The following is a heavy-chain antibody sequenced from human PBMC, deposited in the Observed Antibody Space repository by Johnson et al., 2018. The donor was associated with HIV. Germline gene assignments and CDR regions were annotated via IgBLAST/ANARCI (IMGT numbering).Heavy chain of an antibody. V-gene: IGHV3-64*01. CDR3: ASTDTGDLRYDGFDI. CDR2: ISSDGGST. CDR1: GFTFSSYA. Sequence: VQLVESGGGVVQPGGSLRLSCASSGFTFSSYAMHWVRQAPGKGLEYVAGISSDGGSTLYTKSVNGRFTISRDNSQKTLYLQMGSLRAEDMALYYCASTDTGDLRYDGFDIWGQGTMVTVSS. J-gene: IGHJ3*02. D-gene: IGHD7-27*01.